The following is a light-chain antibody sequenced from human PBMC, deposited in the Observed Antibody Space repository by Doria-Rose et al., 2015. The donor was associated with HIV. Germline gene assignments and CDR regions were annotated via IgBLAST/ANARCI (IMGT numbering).Light chain of an antibody. CDR3: QQYYDTPS. CDR2: WAS. J-gene: IGKJ3*01. V-gene: IGKV4-1*01. Sequence: DIRLTQSPESLGMSLGERATLNCKSNQSLLYTSKNYLAWHQQKPGQPPNLLIYWASTRQSGVPARFSGSGSGTDFTLTIRSLEAEDVAVYYCQQYYDTPSFGPGTTVDIK. CDR1: QSLLYTSKNY.